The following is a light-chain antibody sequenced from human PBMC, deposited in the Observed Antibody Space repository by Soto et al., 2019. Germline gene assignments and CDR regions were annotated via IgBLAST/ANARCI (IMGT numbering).Light chain of an antibody. Sequence: EIVMTQSPATLSVSPGERATLSCRASQTISNTFLAWYQQRPGQAPRLLIYGASGRAAGIPDRFSGSGSGTDFTLSISRLEPEDFAVYYCQQYGVSPTFGGGTKVDI. CDR3: QQYGVSPT. CDR2: GAS. V-gene: IGKV3-20*01. CDR1: QTISNTF. J-gene: IGKJ4*01.